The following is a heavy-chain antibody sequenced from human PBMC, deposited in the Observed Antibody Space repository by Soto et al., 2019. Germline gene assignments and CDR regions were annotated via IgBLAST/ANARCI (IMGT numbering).Heavy chain of an antibody. V-gene: IGHV4-30-2*01. CDR3: ARATRDYDFWSGSFGMDV. D-gene: IGHD3-3*01. Sequence: PSETLSLTCAVSGGSISSGGYSWSWIRQPPGKGLEWIGYIYHSGSTYYNPSLKSRVTISVDRSKNQFSLKLSSVTAADTAVYYCARATRDYDFWSGSFGMDVWGQGTTVTVSS. CDR2: IYHSGST. J-gene: IGHJ6*02. CDR1: GGSISSGGYS.